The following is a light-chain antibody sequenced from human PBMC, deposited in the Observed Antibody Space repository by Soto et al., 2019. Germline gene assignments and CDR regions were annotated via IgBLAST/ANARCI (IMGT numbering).Light chain of an antibody. CDR2: DVR. Sequence: QSALTQPASVSGSPGQSITISCTGTSSDVGSYNYVSWYQQHPGKAPKLMIYDVRNRPSGVSNRFSGSKSGNTASLTISGLQAEDEADYYCSSYTSSSTPPVFGGGTQLTVL. CDR3: SSYTSSSTPPV. CDR1: SSDVGSYNY. V-gene: IGLV2-14*01. J-gene: IGLJ3*02.